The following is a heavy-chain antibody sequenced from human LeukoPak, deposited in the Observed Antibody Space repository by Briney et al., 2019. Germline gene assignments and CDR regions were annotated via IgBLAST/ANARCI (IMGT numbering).Heavy chain of an antibody. J-gene: IGHJ5*02. D-gene: IGHD3-9*01. Sequence: GGSLRLSCAASGFTFSSYAMSWVRQAPGKGLEWVSAISGSGGSTYYADSVKGRFTISRDNSKNTLYPQMNSLRAEDTAVYYCARPGLRYFDWLFQNWFDPWGQGTLVTVSS. CDR1: GFTFSSYA. CDR2: ISGSGGST. CDR3: ARPGLRYFDWLFQNWFDP. V-gene: IGHV3-23*01.